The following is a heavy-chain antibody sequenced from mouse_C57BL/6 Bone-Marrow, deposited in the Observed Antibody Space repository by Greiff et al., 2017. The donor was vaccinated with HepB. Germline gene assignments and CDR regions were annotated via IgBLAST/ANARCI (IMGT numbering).Heavy chain of an antibody. CDR3: ARWYYGSSFWFAY. V-gene: IGHV1-81*01. D-gene: IGHD1-1*01. J-gene: IGHJ3*01. CDR2: IYPRSGNT. Sequence: VKLMESGAELARPGASVKLSCKASGYTFTSYGISWVKQRTGQGLEWIGEIYPRSGNTYYNEKFKGKATLTADKSSSTAYMELRSLTSEDSAVYFCARWYYGSSFWFAYWGQGTLVTVSA. CDR1: GYTFTSYG.